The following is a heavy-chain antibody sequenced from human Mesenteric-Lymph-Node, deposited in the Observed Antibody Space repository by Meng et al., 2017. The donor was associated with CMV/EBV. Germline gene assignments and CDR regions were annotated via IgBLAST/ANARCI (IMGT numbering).Heavy chain of an antibody. J-gene: IGHJ5*02. CDR2: INPNSGDR. CDR3: ARDRILLAETTRRRGADWLDP. V-gene: IGHV1-2*02. Sequence: ASVKVSCKASGYTFIGYYIHWVRQAPGQGLEWMGWINPNSGDRKYAQKFQGRVTMNRDTSITTAYMELTNLTSDDTAVYYCARDRILLAETTRRRGADWLDPWGQGTRVTVSS. D-gene: IGHD1/OR15-1a*01. CDR1: GYTFIGYY.